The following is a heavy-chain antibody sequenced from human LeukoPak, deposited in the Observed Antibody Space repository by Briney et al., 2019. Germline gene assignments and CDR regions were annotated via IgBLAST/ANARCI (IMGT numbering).Heavy chain of an antibody. CDR1: GFTVSTNY. J-gene: IGHJ4*02. D-gene: IGHD3-10*01. CDR3: ARAFASGIRRALWFGDLL. Sequence: GGSLRLSCVASGFTVSTNYMSWVRQAPGKGLEWLAVVSAHGVDKFYADSVKGRFTISKDTSKNTLSLQMNSLGVGDTGLYYCARAFASGIRRALWFGDLLRAQGTLVTVSS. CDR2: VSAHGVDK. V-gene: IGHV3-30*03.